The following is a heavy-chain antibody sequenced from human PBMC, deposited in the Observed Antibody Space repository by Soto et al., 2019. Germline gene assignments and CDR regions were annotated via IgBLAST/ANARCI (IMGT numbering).Heavy chain of an antibody. CDR1: GFTFSSYG. CDR2: IWYDGSNK. V-gene: IGHV3-33*01. Sequence: QVQLVESGGGVVQPGRSLRLSCAASGFTFSSYGMHWVRQAPGKGLEWVAVIWYDGSNKYYADSVKGRFTISRDNSKNTLYLQMNRLRAEDTAVYYCARERECGGDCYSIYYYGMDVWCQGTTVTVSS. CDR3: ARERECGGDCYSIYYYGMDV. D-gene: IGHD2-21*02. J-gene: IGHJ6*02.